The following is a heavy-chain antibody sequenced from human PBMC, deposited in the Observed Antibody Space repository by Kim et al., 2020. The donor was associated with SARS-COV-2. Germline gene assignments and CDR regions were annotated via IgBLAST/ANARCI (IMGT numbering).Heavy chain of an antibody. V-gene: IGHV4-59*01. J-gene: IGHJ4*02. D-gene: IGHD1-26*01. Sequence: SPSRKSRVTISVDTSKNQFSLKLSSVTAADTAVYYCARVGIVGAGGYSDYWGQGTLVTVSS. CDR3: ARVGIVGAGGYSDY.